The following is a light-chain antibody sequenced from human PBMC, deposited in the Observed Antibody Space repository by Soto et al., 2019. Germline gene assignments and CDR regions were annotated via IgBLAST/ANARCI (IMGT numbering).Light chain of an antibody. CDR1: QSVGSN. CDR3: QQYNNWPYT. V-gene: IGKV3-15*01. Sequence: EIVMTQSPVTLSVSPGERAALSCRASQSVGSNFAWYQQRPGQAPRVLIYGTSTRATGVPARFSGSGSGTDFTLTISSLQPEDFAVYYCQQYNNWPYTFGQGTRLEIK. J-gene: IGKJ2*01. CDR2: GTS.